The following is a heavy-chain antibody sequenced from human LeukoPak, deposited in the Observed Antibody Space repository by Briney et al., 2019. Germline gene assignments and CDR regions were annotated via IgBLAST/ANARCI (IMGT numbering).Heavy chain of an antibody. CDR1: GGTFNGFS. J-gene: IGHJ5*02. D-gene: IGHD3-3*02. CDR2: IIPIFLTA. CDR3: TRDRSDAVLEWVHHWFDP. V-gene: IGHV1-69*05. Sequence: SSVKVSCKPSGGTFNGFSISWVRQAPAHGLEWMGGIIPIFLTATYAQKFQGRVTITKYKCTSTASLELSGLSSDHTALYYCTRDRSDAVLEWVHHWFDPGG.